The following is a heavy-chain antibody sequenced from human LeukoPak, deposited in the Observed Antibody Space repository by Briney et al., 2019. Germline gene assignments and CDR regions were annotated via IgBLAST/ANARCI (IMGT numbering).Heavy chain of an antibody. CDR1: GGSISSYY. CDR3: ARGGIAAAIDY. V-gene: IGHV4-59*01. CDR2: IYYSGST. J-gene: IGHJ4*02. D-gene: IGHD6-13*01. Sequence: SETLSLTCTVSGGSISSYYWSWIRQPAGKGLEWIGYIYYSGSTNYNPSLKSRVTISVDTSKNQFSLKLSSVTAADTAVYYCARGGIAAAIDYWGQGTLVTVSS.